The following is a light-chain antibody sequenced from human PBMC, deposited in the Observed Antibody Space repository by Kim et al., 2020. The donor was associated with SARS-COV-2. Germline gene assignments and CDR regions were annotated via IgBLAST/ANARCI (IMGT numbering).Light chain of an antibody. J-gene: IGLJ1*01. V-gene: IGLV1-40*01. CDR2: GNS. Sequence: KATSSCTGSSSNIGAGDDGHWYQQLPGTAPKLLIYGNSNRPSGVPDRFSGSKSGTSASLAITGLQAEDEADYYCQSYDSSLSGYVFGTGTKVTVL. CDR3: QSYDSSLSGYV. CDR1: SSNIGAGDD.